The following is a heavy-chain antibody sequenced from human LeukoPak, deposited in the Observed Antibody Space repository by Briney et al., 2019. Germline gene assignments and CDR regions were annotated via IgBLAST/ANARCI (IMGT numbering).Heavy chain of an antibody. V-gene: IGHV4-59*11. CDR1: GGSISSHY. CDR3: ARTVLLWFGELSQYYMDV. CDR2: IYYSGST. D-gene: IGHD3-10*01. Sequence: SEPLSLTCTVSGGSISSHYWSWIRQPPGKGLEWIGYIYYSGSTNYNPSLKSRVTISVDTSKNQFSLKLSSVTAADTAVYYCARTVLLWFGELSQYYMDVWGKGTTVTVSS. J-gene: IGHJ6*03.